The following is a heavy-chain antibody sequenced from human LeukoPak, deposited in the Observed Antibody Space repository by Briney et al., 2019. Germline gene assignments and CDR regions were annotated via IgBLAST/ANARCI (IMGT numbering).Heavy chain of an antibody. CDR3: ASGSYYEDYFDY. CDR2: ISDSGVRT. D-gene: IGHD1-26*01. V-gene: IGHV3-23*01. CDR1: GFTFSTYA. J-gene: IGHJ4*02. Sequence: GGSLRLSCAASGFTFSTYAMSWVRQAPGKGLEWVSGISDSGVRTHYADSVKGRFTISRDNSKNTLYLQMNSLRAEDTAVYHCASGSYYEDYFDYWGQGILVTFSS.